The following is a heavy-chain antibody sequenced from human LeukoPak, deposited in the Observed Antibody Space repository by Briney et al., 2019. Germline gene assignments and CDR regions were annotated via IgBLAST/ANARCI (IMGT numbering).Heavy chain of an antibody. D-gene: IGHD1-26*01. J-gene: IGHJ4*02. CDR1: GFTFSSYS. V-gene: IGHV3-21*01. Sequence: GGSLRLSCAASGFTFSSYSMNWVRQAPGKGLEWVSSISSSSSYIYYADSVKGRFTISRDNAKNSLYLQMNSLRAEDMAVYYCARSSGSYVSLDYWGQGTLVTVSS. CDR3: ARSSGSYVSLDY. CDR2: ISSSSSYI.